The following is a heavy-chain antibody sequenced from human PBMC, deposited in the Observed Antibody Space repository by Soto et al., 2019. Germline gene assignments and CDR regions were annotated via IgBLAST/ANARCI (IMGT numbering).Heavy chain of an antibody. D-gene: IGHD6-19*01. J-gene: IGHJ3*02. CDR1: GGSISSYY. Sequence: PSETLSLTCTVSGGSISSYYWSWIRQPPGKGLEWIGYIYYSGSTNYNPSLKSRVTISVDTSKNEFALKLTSVTAADTAMYFCARDCDSGGLDAFDIWGPGTMVTVSS. CDR2: IYYSGST. V-gene: IGHV4-59*01. CDR3: ARDCDSGGLDAFDI.